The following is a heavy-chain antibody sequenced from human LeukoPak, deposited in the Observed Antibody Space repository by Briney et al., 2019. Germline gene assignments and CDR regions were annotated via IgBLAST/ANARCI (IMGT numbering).Heavy chain of an antibody. D-gene: IGHD3-22*01. CDR1: GGSVSSGGYS. Sequence: PSETLSLTCTVSGGSVSSGGYSWSWIRQPPGKGLEWIGYIYHSGSTYYNPSLKSRVTISVDRSKNQFSLKLSSVTAADTAVYYCARGIAYYYDSSGYYYSYFDYWGQGTLVTVSS. J-gene: IGHJ4*02. V-gene: IGHV4-30-2*01. CDR2: IYHSGST. CDR3: ARGIAYYYDSSGYYYSYFDY.